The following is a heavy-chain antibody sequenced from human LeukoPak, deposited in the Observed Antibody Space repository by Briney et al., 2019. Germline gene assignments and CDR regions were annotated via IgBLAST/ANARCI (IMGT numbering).Heavy chain of an antibody. Sequence: PGRSLRLSCAASGFTFSSYSMNWVRQAPGKGLEWVSYISSSSSTIYYADSVKGRFTISRDNAKNSLYLQMNSLRAEDTAVYYCASIRVARMVRGVMGPYYFDYWGQGTLVTVSS. J-gene: IGHJ4*02. V-gene: IGHV3-48*04. CDR1: GFTFSSYS. D-gene: IGHD3-10*01. CDR2: ISSSSSTI. CDR3: ASIRVARMVRGVMGPYYFDY.